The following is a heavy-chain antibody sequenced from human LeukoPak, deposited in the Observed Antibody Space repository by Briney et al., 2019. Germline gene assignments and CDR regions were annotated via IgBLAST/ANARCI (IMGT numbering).Heavy chain of an antibody. Sequence: PSETLSLTCTVSGGSISSSSYYWGWIRQPPGKGLEWIGSIYYSGSTYYNPSLKSRVTISVDTSKNQFSLKLSSVTAADTAVYYCARVGMLVRGVIPHNWFDPWGQGTLVTVSS. CDR3: ARVGMLVRGVIPHNWFDP. CDR1: GGSISSSSYY. CDR2: IYYSGST. V-gene: IGHV4-39*07. D-gene: IGHD3-10*01. J-gene: IGHJ5*02.